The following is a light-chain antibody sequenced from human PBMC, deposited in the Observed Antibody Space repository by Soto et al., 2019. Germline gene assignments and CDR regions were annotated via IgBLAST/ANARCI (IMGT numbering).Light chain of an antibody. CDR3: CSYAGSSNWV. V-gene: IGLV2-23*01. CDR2: EGS. J-gene: IGLJ3*02. CDR1: SSDVGSYNL. Sequence: QSALTQPASVSGSPGQSITISCTGTSSDVGSYNLVSWYQQHPGKAPKFMIYEGSKRPSGVSNRFSGSKSGNTASLTISGLQAEDEADYYCCSYAGSSNWVFGGGTKVTVL.